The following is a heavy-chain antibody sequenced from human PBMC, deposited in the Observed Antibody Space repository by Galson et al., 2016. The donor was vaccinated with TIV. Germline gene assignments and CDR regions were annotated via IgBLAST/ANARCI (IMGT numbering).Heavy chain of an antibody. D-gene: IGHD1-1*01. V-gene: IGHV5-51*01. CDR2: IHPADSDT. CDR1: GYSFSNYW. J-gene: IGHJ6*03. Sequence: QSGAEVKKPGESLKISCKGSGYSFSNYWIGWVRQMPGKGLEWMGVIHPADSDTRYSPSFQGQVTISADKSISTAYLQWSSLKASDTDVYYCARRRVATTGTSSYDHYMGGWGKGTTVTVSS. CDR3: ARRRVATTGTSSYDHYMGG.